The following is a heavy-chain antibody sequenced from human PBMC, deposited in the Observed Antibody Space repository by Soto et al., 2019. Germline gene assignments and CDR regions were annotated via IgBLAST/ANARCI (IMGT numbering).Heavy chain of an antibody. CDR2: INPSGGST. D-gene: IGHD3-3*01. V-gene: IGHV1-46*03. Sequence: GASVKVSCKASGYTFTSYYMHWVRQAPGQGLEWMGIINPSGGSTSYAQKFQGRVTMTRDTSTSTVYMELSSRRSEDTAVYYCARGGVTNRYYYYYYMDVWGKGTTVTVSS. CDR3: ARGGVTNRYYYYYYMDV. CDR1: GYTFTSYY. J-gene: IGHJ6*03.